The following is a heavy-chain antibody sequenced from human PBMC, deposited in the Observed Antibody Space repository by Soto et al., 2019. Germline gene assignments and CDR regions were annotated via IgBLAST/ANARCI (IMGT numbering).Heavy chain of an antibody. D-gene: IGHD1-1*01. CDR2: IAYDGRNK. CDR1: GFTFSSYA. V-gene: IGHV3-30*04. J-gene: IGHJ4*02. CDR3: ARELERVFDY. Sequence: GGSLRLSCVVSGFTFSSYAMHWVRQAPGKGLEWVAVIAYDGRNKYYADSVKGRFTISRDNSKNTLYLQMNSLRIEDTAVYYCARELERVFDYWGQGTLVTVSS.